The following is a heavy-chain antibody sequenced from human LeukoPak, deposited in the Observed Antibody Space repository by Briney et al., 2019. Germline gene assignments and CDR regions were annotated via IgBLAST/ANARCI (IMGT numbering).Heavy chain of an antibody. V-gene: IGHV3-30*18. CDR1: GFTFSSYA. CDR2: ISYDGSNE. D-gene: IGHD3-22*01. CDR3: AKVHLTRYYDSSGYGFQDY. J-gene: IGHJ4*02. Sequence: GGSLRLSCAASGFTFSSYAIHWVRQAPGKGLEWVAVISYDGSNEYYGDSVKGRFTVSRDNSKNTVYLQMNSLRAGDTAVYYCAKVHLTRYYDSSGYGFQDYWGQGTLVTVSS.